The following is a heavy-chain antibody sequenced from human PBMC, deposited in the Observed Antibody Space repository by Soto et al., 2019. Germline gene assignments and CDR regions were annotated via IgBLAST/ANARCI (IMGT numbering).Heavy chain of an antibody. Sequence: QVQLVESGGGVVQPGRSLRLSCAASGFTFSNDGMHWVRQAPGKGLEWVALISYDGSYNYYADSVKGRFTISRDNSKNTLYLQMNSLRAEDTATYYCAKAAMEGYFDYWGQGTLVTVSS. J-gene: IGHJ4*02. CDR3: AKAAMEGYFDY. CDR1: GFTFSNDG. CDR2: ISYDGSYN. D-gene: IGHD3-3*01. V-gene: IGHV3-30*18.